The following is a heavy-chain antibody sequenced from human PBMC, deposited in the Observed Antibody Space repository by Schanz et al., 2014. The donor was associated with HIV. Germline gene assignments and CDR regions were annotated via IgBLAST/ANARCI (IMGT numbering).Heavy chain of an antibody. CDR1: GSTFSSYW. J-gene: IGHJ6*02. V-gene: IGHV3-74*01. CDR2: INSDGSST. D-gene: IGHD3-22*01. Sequence: EVQLVESGGGLVQPGGSLRLSCAASGSTFSSYWMHWVRQAPGKGLVWVSRINSDGSSTNYADPVKGRLTISRDNAKNTLYLQMKSLRAEDTAVYYCAKDRNYYDSKYRGKGNYYYYYGMDVWGQGTTVTVSS. CDR3: AKDRNYYDSKYRGKGNYYYYYGMDV.